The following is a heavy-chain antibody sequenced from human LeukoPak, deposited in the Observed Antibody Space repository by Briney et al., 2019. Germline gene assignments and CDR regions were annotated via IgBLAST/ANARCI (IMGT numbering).Heavy chain of an antibody. CDR1: GGTFSSYA. V-gene: IGHV1-69*13. D-gene: IGHD1-26*01. CDR2: IIPIFGTA. Sequence: GASVKVSCKASGGTFSSYAISWVRQAPGQGLEWMGGIIPIFGTANYAQKFQGRVTITADESTSTAYMELSSLRPEDTAVYYCAISGSYYYFDYWGQGTLVTVSS. J-gene: IGHJ4*02. CDR3: AISGSYYYFDY.